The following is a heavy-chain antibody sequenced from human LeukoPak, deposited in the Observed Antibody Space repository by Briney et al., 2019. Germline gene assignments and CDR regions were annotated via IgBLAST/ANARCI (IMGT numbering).Heavy chain of an antibody. CDR2: INPNSGGT. Sequence: GASVTLSFTSSVYTFTIYYMHWVWQGPGQGLERMGWINPNSGGTNYAQKFQGRVTMTRDTSISTVYMELSRLRSDDTAVYYCARDQWDSSGWFDYWGQGTLVTVSS. V-gene: IGHV1-2*02. D-gene: IGHD6-19*01. J-gene: IGHJ4*02. CDR1: VYTFTIYY. CDR3: ARDQWDSSGWFDY.